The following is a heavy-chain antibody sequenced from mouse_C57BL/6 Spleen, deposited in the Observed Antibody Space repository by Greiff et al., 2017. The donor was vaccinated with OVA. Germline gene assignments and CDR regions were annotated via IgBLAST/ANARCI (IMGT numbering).Heavy chain of an antibody. CDR1: GYAFSSYW. D-gene: IGHD1-1*01. Sequence: QVQLQQSGAELVKPGASVKISCKASGYAFSSYWMNWVKQRPGKGLEWIGQIYPGDGDTNYNGKFKGKATLTADKSSSTAYMQLSSLTSEDSAVYFCARAGSPHWYFDGWGTGTTVTVSS. J-gene: IGHJ1*03. CDR3: ARAGSPHWYFDG. V-gene: IGHV1-80*01. CDR2: IYPGDGDT.